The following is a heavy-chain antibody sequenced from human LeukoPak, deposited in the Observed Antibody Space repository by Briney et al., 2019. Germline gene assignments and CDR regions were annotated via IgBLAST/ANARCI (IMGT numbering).Heavy chain of an antibody. D-gene: IGHD2-2*02. CDR2: ISAYNGNT. J-gene: IGHJ4*02. CDR3: ARDACSSTSCYKSVDY. CDR1: GYTFTSYG. V-gene: IGHV1-18*01. Sequence: ASVKVSCKASGYTFTSYGISWVRQAPGQGLEWMGWISAYNGNTNYAQKLQGRVTMTTDPSTSTAYMELRSLRSDDTAVYYCARDACSSTSCYKSVDYWGQGTLVTVSS.